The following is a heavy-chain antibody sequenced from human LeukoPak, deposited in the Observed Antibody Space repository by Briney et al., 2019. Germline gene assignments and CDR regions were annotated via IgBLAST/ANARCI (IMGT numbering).Heavy chain of an antibody. CDR3: ARDLGIAAAATSFDY. D-gene: IGHD6-13*01. CDR1: GYTFTSYG. CDR2: ISAYNGNT. V-gene: IGHV1-18*01. J-gene: IGHJ4*02. Sequence: GASVKVSCKASGYTFTSYGISWVRQAPGQGLEWMGWISAYNGNTNYAQKLQGRVTMTTDTSTSTAYMELRSLRSDDTAVYYCARDLGIAAAATSFDYWGQGTLVTVSP.